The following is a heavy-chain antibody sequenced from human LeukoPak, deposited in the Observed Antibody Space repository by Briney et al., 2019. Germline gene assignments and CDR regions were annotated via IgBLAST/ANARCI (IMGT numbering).Heavy chain of an antibody. D-gene: IGHD3-22*01. CDR2: ISGSGGST. CDR1: GFTFSSYA. V-gene: IGHV3-23*01. J-gene: IGHJ4*02. CDR3: AKSDDSSGYYYEIDY. Sequence: GSLRLSCAASGFTFSSYAMRWVRQAPGKGLEWVSAISGSGGSTYYADSVKGRFTISRDNSKNTLYLQMNSLRAEDTAVYYCAKSDDSSGYYYEIDYWGQGTLVTVSS.